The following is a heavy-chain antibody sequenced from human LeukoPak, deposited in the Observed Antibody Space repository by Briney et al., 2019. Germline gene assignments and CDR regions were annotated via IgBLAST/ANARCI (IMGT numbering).Heavy chain of an antibody. J-gene: IGHJ4*02. CDR2: ISSSGSTI. CDR3: ARDQAGYSGYVGTPANDY. Sequence: GGSLRLSCAASGFTFSSYWMHWVRQAPGKGLEWVSYISSSGSTIYYADSVKGRFTISRDNAKNSLYLQMNSLRAEDTAVYYCARDQAGYSGYVGTPANDYWGQGTLVTVSS. CDR1: GFTFSSYW. D-gene: IGHD5-12*01. V-gene: IGHV3-48*04.